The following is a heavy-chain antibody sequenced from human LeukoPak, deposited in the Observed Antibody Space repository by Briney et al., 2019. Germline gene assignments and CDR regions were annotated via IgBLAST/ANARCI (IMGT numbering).Heavy chain of an antibody. V-gene: IGHV4-30-2*01. D-gene: IGHD4-17*01. J-gene: IGHJ5*02. CDR3: ARVYGDPNWFDP. Sequence: SETLSLTCAVSGGSISSGGYSWSWIRQPPGKGLEWIGYIYHSGNTYYNPSLKSRVTVSLDRSKNQFSLKLGSVTAADTAVYYCARVYGDPNWFDPWGQGTLVTVSS. CDR2: IYHSGNT. CDR1: GGSISSGGYS.